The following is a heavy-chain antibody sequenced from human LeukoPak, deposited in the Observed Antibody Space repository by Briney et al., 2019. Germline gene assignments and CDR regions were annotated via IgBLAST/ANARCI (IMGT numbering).Heavy chain of an antibody. D-gene: IGHD3-9*01. CDR1: GFSFSSYG. CDR3: ARFEASQILDY. J-gene: IGHJ4*02. V-gene: IGHV3-33*01. Sequence: GRSLRLSCAASGFSFSSYGMHWVRQAPGKGLEWVAVTWYDGSNKYYADSVKGRFTISRDNSKKTMYLQMNSLRAEDTAVYYCARFEASQILDYWGQGTLVTVSS. CDR2: TWYDGSNK.